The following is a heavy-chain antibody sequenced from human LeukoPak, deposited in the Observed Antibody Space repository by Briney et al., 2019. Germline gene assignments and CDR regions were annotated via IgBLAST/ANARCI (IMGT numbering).Heavy chain of an antibody. CDR3: AKDPRQWLSLSFDY. CDR2: IRYDGSNK. V-gene: IGHV3-30*02. Sequence: GGSLRLSCAASGFSFSSYEMNWVRQAPGKGLEWVAFIRYDGSNKYYADSVKGRFTISRDNSKNTLYLQMNSLRDEDTAVYYCAKDPRQWLSLSFDYWGQGTLVTVSS. CDR1: GFSFSSYE. D-gene: IGHD6-19*01. J-gene: IGHJ4*02.